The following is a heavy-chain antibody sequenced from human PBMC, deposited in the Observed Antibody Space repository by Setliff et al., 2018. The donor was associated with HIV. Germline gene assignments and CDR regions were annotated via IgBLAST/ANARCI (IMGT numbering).Heavy chain of an antibody. D-gene: IGHD6-19*01. Sequence: TLSLTCTVSGGSIRTGAYYWGWIRQPPGKGLEWIGSIYYDGRTFYKPSLKSRLTISVDTSKNQFSLSLNSVTAADTAVYFCVRGPQWLVQKGRVYYFDYWGQGALVTVSS. V-gene: IGHV4-39*07. J-gene: IGHJ4*02. CDR1: GGSIRTGAYY. CDR2: IYYDGRT. CDR3: VRGPQWLVQKGRVYYFDY.